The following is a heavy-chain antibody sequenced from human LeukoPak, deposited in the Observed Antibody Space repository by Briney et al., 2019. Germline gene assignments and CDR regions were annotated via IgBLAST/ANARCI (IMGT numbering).Heavy chain of an antibody. V-gene: IGHV4-4*09. CDR3: ARHALQLERRTYFDY. CDR1: GGSISSYY. J-gene: IGHJ4*02. CDR2: IYTSGST. D-gene: IGHD1-1*01. Sequence: SETLSLTCTVSGGSISSYYWSWVRQPPGKGLEWLGYIYTSGSTNYNPSLKSRVTISVDTSKNQFSLKLSSVTAADTAVYYCARHALQLERRTYFDYWGQGTLVTVSS.